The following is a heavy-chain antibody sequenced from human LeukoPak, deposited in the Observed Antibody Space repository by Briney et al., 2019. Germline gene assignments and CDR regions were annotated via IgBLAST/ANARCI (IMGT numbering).Heavy chain of an antibody. J-gene: IGHJ3*02. CDR3: AKPGGPYYYDSSGFPGAFDI. V-gene: IGHV3-23*01. CDR2: ISGSGGST. Sequence: GGSLRLSCAASGFTFSSYAMSWVRQAPGKGLEWVSAISGSGGSTYYADSVKGRFTISRDNSKNTLYLQMNSLRAEDTAVYYCAKPGGPYYYDSSGFPGAFDIWGQGTMVTVSS. CDR1: GFTFSSYA. D-gene: IGHD3-22*01.